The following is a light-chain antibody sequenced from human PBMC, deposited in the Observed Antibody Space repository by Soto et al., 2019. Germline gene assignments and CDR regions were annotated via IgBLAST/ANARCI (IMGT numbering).Light chain of an antibody. CDR2: ETS. CDR3: QQYSKWPLT. V-gene: IGKV3D-20*02. J-gene: IGKJ4*01. Sequence: EIVLTQSPGTLSLSPGERATLSCRASQSFSSSYLAWYQQKPGQAPRLLIYETSSRATGIPDRFSGSGSQTDFTLTISRLEPEDFAVYYCQQYSKWPLTFGGGTKVDI. CDR1: QSFSSSY.